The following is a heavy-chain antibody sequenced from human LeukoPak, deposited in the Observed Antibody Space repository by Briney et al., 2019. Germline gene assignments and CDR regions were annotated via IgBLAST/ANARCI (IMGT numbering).Heavy chain of an antibody. CDR2: IYPGDSDT. D-gene: IGHD2-2*02. Sequence: GESLKISCKGSGYSFTSYWIGWVRQMPGKGLEWMGIIYPGDSDTRYSPFFQGQVTISADKSISTAYLQWSSLKASDTAMYYCARENPYCSSTSCYTNSGFDYWGQGTLVTVSS. J-gene: IGHJ4*02. V-gene: IGHV5-51*01. CDR1: GYSFTSYW. CDR3: ARENPYCSSTSCYTNSGFDY.